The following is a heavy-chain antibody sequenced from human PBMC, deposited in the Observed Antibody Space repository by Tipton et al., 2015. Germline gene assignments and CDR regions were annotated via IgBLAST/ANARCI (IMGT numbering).Heavy chain of an antibody. J-gene: IGHJ4*02. CDR3: ARDILNDFCSGWPEEY. D-gene: IGHD3-3*01. CDR1: GFTFSSYW. V-gene: IGHV3-7*03. Sequence: LSLTCAASGFTFSSYWMSWVRQAPGKGLEWVANIKQDGSEKYYVDSVKGRFTISRDNAKNSLYLQMNSLRAEDTAVYYCARDILNDFCSGWPEEYWGQGTLVTVSS. CDR2: IKQDGSEK.